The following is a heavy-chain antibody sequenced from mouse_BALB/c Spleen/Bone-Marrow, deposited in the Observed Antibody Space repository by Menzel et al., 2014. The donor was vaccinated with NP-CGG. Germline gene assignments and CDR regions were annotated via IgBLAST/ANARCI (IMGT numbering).Heavy chain of an antibody. CDR3: TVPFGPGFDY. CDR1: GFTFSNYW. Sequence: EVKLVESGGGLVQPGGSMKLSCVASGFTFSNYWMNWVRQSPEKGLEWVAEIRLRSNNYATHYAESVKGRFTISRDDSKSSVYLQMNNLRAEDTGIYYCTVPFGPGFDYWGQGTTLTVSS. V-gene: IGHV6-6*02. CDR2: IRLRSNNYAT. J-gene: IGHJ2*01.